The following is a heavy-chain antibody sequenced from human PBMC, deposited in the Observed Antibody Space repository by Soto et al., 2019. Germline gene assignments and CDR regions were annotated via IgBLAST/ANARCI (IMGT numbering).Heavy chain of an antibody. CDR1: GATFSSYA. CDR2: IIPIFGTA. Sequence: SVKVSCKASGATFSSYAISWVRQAPGQGLEWMGGIIPIFGTANYAQKFQGRVTITADESTSTAYMELSSLRYEDTAVYYRARDPRITMVRGVFGPQAFDIQGKETRGT. V-gene: IGHV1-69*13. CDR3: ARDPRITMVRGVFGPQAFDI. D-gene: IGHD3-10*01. J-gene: IGHJ3*02.